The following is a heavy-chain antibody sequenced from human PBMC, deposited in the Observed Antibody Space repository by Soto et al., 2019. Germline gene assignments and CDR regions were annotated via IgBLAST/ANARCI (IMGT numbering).Heavy chain of an antibody. D-gene: IGHD3-3*01. CDR3: ARGPPDHITIFGVVLGWFDP. Sequence: ASVKVSCKASGYTFTSYYMHWVRQAPGQGLEWMGIINPSGGSTSYAQKFQGRVTMTRDTSTSTVYMELSSLRSEDTAVYYCARGPPDHITIFGVVLGWFDPWGQGTLVTVSS. CDR1: GYTFTSYY. CDR2: INPSGGST. J-gene: IGHJ5*02. V-gene: IGHV1-46*01.